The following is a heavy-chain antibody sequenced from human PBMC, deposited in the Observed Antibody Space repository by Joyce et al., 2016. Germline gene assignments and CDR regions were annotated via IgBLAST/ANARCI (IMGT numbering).Heavy chain of an antibody. J-gene: IGHJ4*02. CDR2: RNACNGST. D-gene: IGHD3-10*01. CDR1: GYTFTGHT. Sequence: QVQLVQSGAEVKKPGASVKVSCKASGYTFTGHTIHWVRQAPGQSLEGMGWRNACNGSTRFSQKFQGRVTVSRDTSANTAYMEVSRLRSEDTAVYYCARGSSALTYFDFWGQGTLVTVSS. V-gene: IGHV1-3*01. CDR3: ARGSSALTYFDF.